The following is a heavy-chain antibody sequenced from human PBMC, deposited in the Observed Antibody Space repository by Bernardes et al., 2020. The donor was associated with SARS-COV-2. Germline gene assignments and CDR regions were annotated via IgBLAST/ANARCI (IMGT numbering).Heavy chain of an antibody. V-gene: IGHV1-2*02. CDR3: ARDSGLIPYYYDY. CDR2: LSPHTGGS. Sequence: ASVKVSCKASGYTLSGLYIHWVRQAPGQGLEWMGWLSPHTGGSNSAQRFQGRLTMTRDTSISTAYMELTRLTSDDTAVYYCARDSGLIPYYYDYWGQGTLVTVSS. CDR1: GYTLSGLY. J-gene: IGHJ4*02. D-gene: IGHD3-10*01.